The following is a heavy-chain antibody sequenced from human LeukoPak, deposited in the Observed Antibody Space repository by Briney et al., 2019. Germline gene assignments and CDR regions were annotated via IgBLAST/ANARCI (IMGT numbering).Heavy chain of an antibody. CDR3: ARSHKAMAGEGLFDY. Sequence: PSETLSLTCTVSGGSISSYYWSWTRQPPGKGLEWIGYIYYSENTNYNPSLKSRVTISVDTSKNQFSLKLSSVTAADTAVYYCARSHKAMAGEGLFDYWGQGTLVTVSS. D-gene: IGHD5-18*01. V-gene: IGHV4-59*01. J-gene: IGHJ4*02. CDR1: GGSISSYY. CDR2: IYYSENT.